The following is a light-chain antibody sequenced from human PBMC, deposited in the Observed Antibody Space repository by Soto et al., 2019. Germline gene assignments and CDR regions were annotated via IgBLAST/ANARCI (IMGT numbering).Light chain of an antibody. Sequence: EIVMTQSPDTLSVSPGERATLSCRASQNGGRNVAGYQQRPCQAPRLLIHGTSTRAADIPARFSGSVSGTEFTLTINSLQPEDFVIYYCQQYNNWPPMSTFGQATKLEMK. J-gene: IGKJ2*01. V-gene: IGKV3-15*01. CDR2: GTS. CDR3: QQYNNWPPMST. CDR1: QNGGRN.